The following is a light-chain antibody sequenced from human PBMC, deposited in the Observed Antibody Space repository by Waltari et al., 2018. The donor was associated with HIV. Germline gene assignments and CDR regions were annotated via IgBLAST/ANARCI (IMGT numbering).Light chain of an antibody. CDR1: SSNIGSNI. CDR2: RRN. J-gene: IGLJ3*02. Sequence: QSLLTQPPSASGTPGQRVTISCSGSSSNIGSNIVNWYQQFPGTAPKCLTSRRNQRPSGVPDRFSGAKSGTSASLAISGLQSEDEADYYCATWDDSLSGWVFGGGTKLTVL. V-gene: IGLV1-44*01. CDR3: ATWDDSLSGWV.